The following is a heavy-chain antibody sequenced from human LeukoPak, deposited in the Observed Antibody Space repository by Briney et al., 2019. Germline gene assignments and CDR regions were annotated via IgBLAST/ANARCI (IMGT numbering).Heavy chain of an antibody. CDR1: GGSISSGSYY. Sequence: SQTLSLTCTVSGGSISSGSYYWSWIRQPAGKGLEWIGRIYPSGSTNYNPSLKSPVTISVDTSKNQFSLKLSPVTAADTAVYYCARSAVAGTWKIDYWGQGTLVTVSS. CDR2: IYPSGST. CDR3: ARSAVAGTWKIDY. V-gene: IGHV4-61*02. D-gene: IGHD6-19*01. J-gene: IGHJ4*02.